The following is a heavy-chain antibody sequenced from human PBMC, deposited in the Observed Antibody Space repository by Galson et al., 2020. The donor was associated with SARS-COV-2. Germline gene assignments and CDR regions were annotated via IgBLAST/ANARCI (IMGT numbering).Heavy chain of an antibody. CDR2: INPNSGGT. Sequence: ASVKVSCKASGDTFTRYYMHWVRQAPGQGLEWMGRINPNSGGTNYAQKFQDRVTMTWDTSINTAYMELIRLRSDDTALYYCARYNRGSYIDYWGQGTLVTVSS. J-gene: IGHJ4*02. CDR1: GDTFTRYY. D-gene: IGHD1-26*01. CDR3: ARYNRGSYIDY. V-gene: IGHV1-2*06.